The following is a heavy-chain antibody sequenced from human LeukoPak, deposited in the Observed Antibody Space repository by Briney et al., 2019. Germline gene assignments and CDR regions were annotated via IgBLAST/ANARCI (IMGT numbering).Heavy chain of an antibody. D-gene: IGHD2-2*01. CDR3: ARGVPAAYYFDY. CDR1: GGTFSSYA. Sequence: GASVKVSCKASGGTFSSYAISWVRQAPGQGLEWMGGIIPIFGTANYAQKFQGRVTITTDESTSTAYMELSSLRSEDTAAYYCARGVPAAYYFDYWGQGTLVTVSS. V-gene: IGHV1-69*05. CDR2: IIPIFGTA. J-gene: IGHJ4*02.